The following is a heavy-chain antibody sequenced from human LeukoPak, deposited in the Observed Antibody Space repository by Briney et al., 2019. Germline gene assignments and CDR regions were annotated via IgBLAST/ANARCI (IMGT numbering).Heavy chain of an antibody. V-gene: IGHV4-34*01. D-gene: IGHD6-13*01. CDR1: GGSFSGYY. CDR2: INHSGST. J-gene: IGHJ1*01. CDR3: ARGPQQLVRREVYFQH. Sequence: PSETLSLTCAVYGGSFSGYYWSWIRQPPGKGLEWIGEINHSGSTNYNPSLKSRVTISVDTSKNQFSLKLSSVTAADTAVYYCARGPQQLVRREVYFQHWGQGTLVTVSS.